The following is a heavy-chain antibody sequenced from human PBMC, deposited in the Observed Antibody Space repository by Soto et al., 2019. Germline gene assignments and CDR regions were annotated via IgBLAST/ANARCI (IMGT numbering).Heavy chain of an antibody. CDR3: ARDLFDFWGGYFYYYGMEV. Sequence: ASVKVSCKASGYTFTGYYMHWVRQAPGQGLEWMGWINPNSGGTNYAQKFQGRVTMTRDTSISTAYMELSRLRSDDTAVYYCARDLFDFWGGYFYYYGMEVRGQGTTVAVAS. CDR1: GYTFTGYY. V-gene: IGHV1-2*02. D-gene: IGHD3-3*01. J-gene: IGHJ6*02. CDR2: INPNSGGT.